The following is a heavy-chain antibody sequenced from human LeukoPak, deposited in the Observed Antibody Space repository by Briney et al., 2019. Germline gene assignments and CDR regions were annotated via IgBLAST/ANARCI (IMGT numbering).Heavy chain of an antibody. CDR1: GFTFSGSA. V-gene: IGHV3-73*01. J-gene: IGHJ3*02. Sequence: GGSLKLSCAASGFTFSGSAMHWVRQASGKGLEWVGRIRSRANSYATAYAASVKGRFTISRDDSKNTAYLQMNSLKTEDTAVYYCTSRLYYDILTGEPLDALDIWGQGTMVTVSS. D-gene: IGHD3-9*01. CDR2: IRSRANSYAT. CDR3: TSRLYYDILTGEPLDALDI.